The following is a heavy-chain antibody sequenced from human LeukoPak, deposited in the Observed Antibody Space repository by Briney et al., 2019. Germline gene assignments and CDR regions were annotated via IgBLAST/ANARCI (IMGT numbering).Heavy chain of an antibody. V-gene: IGHV4-4*02. CDR1: GGSISSSNW. Sequence: PSETVSLTCAVSGGSISSSNWWSWVRQPPGKGLEWIGEINHSGSTNYNPSLKSRVTISVDTSKNQFSLKLSSVTAADTAFYYCARHLPSPELQFYFDYWDQGTLVTVSS. D-gene: IGHD5-24*01. CDR2: INHSGST. J-gene: IGHJ4*02. CDR3: ARHLPSPELQFYFDY.